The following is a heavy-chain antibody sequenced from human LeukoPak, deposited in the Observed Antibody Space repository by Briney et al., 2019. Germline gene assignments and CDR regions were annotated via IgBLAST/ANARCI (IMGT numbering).Heavy chain of an antibody. CDR3: AKRSIKWEQQSSSRD. CDR2: IRGSGGST. J-gene: IGHJ4*02. Sequence: PGGSLRLSCAASGFTFSSYGMSWVRQAPGKGLEGVSAIRGSGGSTYYAGSVKGRFTISRDNSKNTLYLQMNSLKAEDTAVYYCAKRSIKWEQQSSSRDWGQGTLVTVSS. CDR1: GFTFSSYG. V-gene: IGHV3-23*01. D-gene: IGHD1-26*01.